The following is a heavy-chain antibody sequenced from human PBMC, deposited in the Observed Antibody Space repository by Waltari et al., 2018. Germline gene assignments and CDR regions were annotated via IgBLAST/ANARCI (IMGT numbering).Heavy chain of an antibody. CDR1: GYTFTGYY. CDR2: INPNSGGT. J-gene: IGHJ5*02. CDR3: ARDRHWFDP. V-gene: IGHV1-2*06. Sequence: QVQLVQSGAEVKKPGASVKVSCKASGYTFTGYYMPWVRQAPGQGLEWSGRINPNSGGTNYAQKLQGSVTMTRDTSISTAYLELSRLRADDTAVYYCARDRHWFDPWGQGTLVTVSS.